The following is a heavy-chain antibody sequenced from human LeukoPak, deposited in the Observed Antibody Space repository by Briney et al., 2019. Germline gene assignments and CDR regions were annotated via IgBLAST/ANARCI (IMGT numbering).Heavy chain of an antibody. CDR3: ARSLRVRGVPDYMDV. Sequence: GGSLRLSCAASGFTFSSYWMSWVRQAPGKGLEWVSVIHKNAITHYADIVKGRFTISRDNSKNMLYLQMNSLRAEDTAVYYCARSLRVRGVPDYMDVWGKGTTVIISS. CDR2: IHKNAIT. J-gene: IGHJ6*03. V-gene: IGHV3-53*01. D-gene: IGHD3-10*02. CDR1: GFTFSSYW.